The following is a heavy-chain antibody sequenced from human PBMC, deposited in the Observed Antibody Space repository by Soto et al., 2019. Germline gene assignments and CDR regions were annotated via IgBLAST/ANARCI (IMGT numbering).Heavy chain of an antibody. D-gene: IGHD5-18*01. CDR3: TTEIGVDTAMFDY. Sequence: GGSLRLSCAASGFTFINAWMSWVLQAPWKGLEWVGRIKSKTDGGTTDYAAPVKGRFTISRDDSKNTLYLQMNSLKTEDTAVYYCTTEIGVDTAMFDYWGQGTLVTVSS. J-gene: IGHJ4*02. V-gene: IGHV3-15*01. CDR1: GFTFINAW. CDR2: IKSKTDGGTT.